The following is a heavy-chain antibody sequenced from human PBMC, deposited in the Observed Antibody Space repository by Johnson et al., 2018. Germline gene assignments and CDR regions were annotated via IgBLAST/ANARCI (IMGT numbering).Heavy chain of an antibody. V-gene: IGHV3-74*02. CDR3: ALTSGRPPLHDAFDL. J-gene: IGHJ3*01. Sequence: EVQLVESGGGLVQPGGSRRLSCAASGFSFSSYWMHWVRQVPGKGLVWVSRINGDGTRTGYADSVKGRSTISRDNAKNTLYLQMSSLRLEETAVYYCALTSGRPPLHDAFDLWGPGTKVTVSS. CDR1: GFSFSSYW. CDR2: INGDGTRT. D-gene: IGHD1-26*01.